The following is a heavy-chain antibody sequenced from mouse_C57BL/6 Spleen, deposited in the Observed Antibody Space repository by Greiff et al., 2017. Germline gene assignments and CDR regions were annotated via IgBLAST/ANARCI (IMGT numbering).Heavy chain of an antibody. CDR1: GYAFSSSW. D-gene: IGHD1-1*01. Sequence: QVQLKESGPELVKPGASVKISCKASGYAFSSSWMNWVKQRPGKGLEWIGRIYPGDGDTNYNGKFKGKATLTADKSSSTAYMQLSSLTSEDSAVYFCARGDYYGSSSQYFDVWGTGTTVTVSS. CDR3: ARGDYYGSSSQYFDV. CDR2: IYPGDGDT. J-gene: IGHJ1*03. V-gene: IGHV1-82*01.